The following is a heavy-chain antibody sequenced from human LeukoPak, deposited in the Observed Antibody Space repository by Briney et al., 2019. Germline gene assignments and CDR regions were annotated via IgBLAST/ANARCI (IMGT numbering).Heavy chain of an antibody. Sequence: PSETLSLTCTVSGGSITHYYWGWIRQPPGKGLEWIGSIYYSGSTYYNPSLKSRVTISVDTSKNQFSLKLSSVTAADTAVYYCARRESPYYFDYWGQGTLVTVSS. CDR2: IYYSGST. CDR3: ARRESPYYFDY. J-gene: IGHJ4*02. V-gene: IGHV4-39*01. CDR1: GGSITHYY.